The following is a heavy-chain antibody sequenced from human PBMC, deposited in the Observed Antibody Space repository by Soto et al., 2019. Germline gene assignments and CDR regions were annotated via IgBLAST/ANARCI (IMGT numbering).Heavy chain of an antibody. CDR3: ARDLLNYYGSGSYLAYYFDY. D-gene: IGHD3-10*01. J-gene: IGHJ4*02. CDR2: ISAYNGNT. V-gene: IGHV1-18*01. CDR1: GYTFTSYG. Sequence: GASVKVSCKASGYTFTSYGISWVRQAPGQGLEWMGWISAYNGNTNYAQKFQGRVTITRDTSASTAYMELSSLRSEDTAVYYCARDLLNYYGSGSYLAYYFDYWGQGTLVTVSS.